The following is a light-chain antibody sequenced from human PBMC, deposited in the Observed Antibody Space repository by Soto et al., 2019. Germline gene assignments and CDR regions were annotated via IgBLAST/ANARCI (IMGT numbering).Light chain of an antibody. CDR3: SSYTSSSTLV. CDR1: SSDVGGYSY. V-gene: IGLV2-14*01. Sequence: QSALTQPASVSGSPGQSITISCTGTSSDVGGYSYVSWYQQHPGKAPKLMIYDVSNRPSGVSNRFSGSKSGNTASLTISGLQAEDAADYYCSSYTSSSTLVFGGGTKLTVL. CDR2: DVS. J-gene: IGLJ2*01.